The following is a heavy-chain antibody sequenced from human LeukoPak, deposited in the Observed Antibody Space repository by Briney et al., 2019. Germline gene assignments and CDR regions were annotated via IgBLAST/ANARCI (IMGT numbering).Heavy chain of an antibody. CDR3: ARGAALNSSPFDY. V-gene: IGHV1-8*03. CDR2: MNPNSGNT. D-gene: IGHD6-13*01. Sequence: ASVKVSCKASVYTFTSYDINWVRQATGQGLEWMGWMNPNSGNTGYAQEFQGRVTITRNTSISTAYMELSSLRSEDTAVYYCARGAALNSSPFDYWGQGTLVTVSS. CDR1: VYTFTSYD. J-gene: IGHJ4*02.